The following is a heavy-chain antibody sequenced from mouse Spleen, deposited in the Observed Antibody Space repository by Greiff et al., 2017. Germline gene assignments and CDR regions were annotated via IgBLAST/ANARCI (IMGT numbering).Heavy chain of an antibody. CDR3: ATSSEGAMDY. V-gene: IGHV1-42*01. CDR1: GYSFTGYY. CDR2: INPSTGGT. D-gene: IGHD3-1*01. Sequence: EVQLQQSGPELVKPGASVKISCKASGYSFTGYYMNWVKQSPEKSLEWIGEINPSTGGTTYNQKFKAKATLTVDKSSSTAYMQLKSLTSEDSAVYYCATSSEGAMDYWGQGTSVTVSS. J-gene: IGHJ4*01.